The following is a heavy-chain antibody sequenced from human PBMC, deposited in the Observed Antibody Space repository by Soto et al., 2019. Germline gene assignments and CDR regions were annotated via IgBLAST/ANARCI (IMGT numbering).Heavy chain of an antibody. D-gene: IGHD3-9*01. J-gene: IGHJ4*02. CDR3: ARATHYDILTAPFDY. V-gene: IGHV4-30-2*01. CDR1: GGSISSGGYS. Sequence: QLQLQESGSGLVKPSQTLSLTCAVSGGSISSGGYSWSWIRQPPGKGLEWIGYIYHSGSTYYNPSRKSPVTLSVDRSKDQVSLKLSSVTAADTAVYYCARATHYDILTAPFDYWGQGTLVTVSS. CDR2: IYHSGST.